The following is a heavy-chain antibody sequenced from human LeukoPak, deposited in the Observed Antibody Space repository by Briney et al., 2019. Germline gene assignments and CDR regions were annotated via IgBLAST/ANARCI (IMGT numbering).Heavy chain of an antibody. CDR2: IWYDGSNK. V-gene: IGHV3-33*01. Sequence: PGGSLRLSCAASGFTFSSYGMHWVRQAPGKGPECVAVIWYDGSNKYYADSVKGRFTISRDNSKNTLYLQMNSLRAEDTAVYYCAREMKTHLSQDIVVVPAAMSYYGMDVWGQGTTVTVSS. J-gene: IGHJ6*02. CDR3: AREMKTHLSQDIVVVPAAMSYYGMDV. CDR1: GFTFSSYG. D-gene: IGHD2-2*01.